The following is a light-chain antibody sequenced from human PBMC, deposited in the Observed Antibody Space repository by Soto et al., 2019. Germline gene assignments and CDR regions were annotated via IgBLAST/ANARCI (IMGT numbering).Light chain of an antibody. V-gene: IGKV3-11*01. CDR3: QQRHMWPIT. CDR1: QSFRGL. J-gene: IGKJ5*01. CDR2: DAY. Sequence: EVVLTQSPVTLSLSPGERATLSCRASQSFRGLLAWYQQKPGQASRLLIYDAYNRATGIPPRFSGSGSGTDFTLTISSLEPEDSAVYYCQQRHMWPITFGQGTRLEI.